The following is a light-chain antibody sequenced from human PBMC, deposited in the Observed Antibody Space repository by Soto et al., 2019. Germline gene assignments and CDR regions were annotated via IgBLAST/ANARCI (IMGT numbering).Light chain of an antibody. CDR2: SHN. Sequence: QSVLTQPPSASGTPGQRVTISCSGSSSNIGSHTVTWYQQVPGTAPKLLIFSHNQRPSGVPDRFSGSKSGTSASLAISGLQSDDEADYYCAAWDDSLNGYVFGTGTKVTVL. CDR1: SSNIGSHT. J-gene: IGLJ1*01. V-gene: IGLV1-44*01. CDR3: AAWDDSLNGYV.